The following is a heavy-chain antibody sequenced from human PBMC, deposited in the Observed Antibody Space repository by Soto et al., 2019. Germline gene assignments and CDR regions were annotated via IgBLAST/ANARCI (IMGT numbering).Heavy chain of an antibody. D-gene: IGHD3-3*01. V-gene: IGHV2-5*02. CDR2: IYWDDDK. CDR3: AHRVLRTVFGLVTTTAIYFDF. CDR1: GFSLTTSGVG. J-gene: IGHJ4*02. Sequence: QITLNESGPTVVRPTETLTLTCRFSGFSLTTSGVGVGWIRQSPGKAPEWLALIYWDDDKRYSASLKSRLTLTKHTSKNQVVLPVSDLDPTDTATYYCAHRVLRTVFGLVTTTAIYFDFWGQGTPVAVSS.